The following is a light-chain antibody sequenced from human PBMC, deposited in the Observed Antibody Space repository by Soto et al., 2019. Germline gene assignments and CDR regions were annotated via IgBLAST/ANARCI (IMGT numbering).Light chain of an antibody. CDR3: MHPDT. Sequence: DIVMTQSPLSLPVTPGEPASISCRSSQSLLHINGYNCLDWCLQKPGQSPQLLIYLGSNRASVVPDRFRGGGSGSDFALKVSSVEAEDVGVSYCMHPDTFGQGTKLESK. CDR1: QSLLHINGYNC. CDR2: LGS. J-gene: IGKJ2*01. V-gene: IGKV2-28*01.